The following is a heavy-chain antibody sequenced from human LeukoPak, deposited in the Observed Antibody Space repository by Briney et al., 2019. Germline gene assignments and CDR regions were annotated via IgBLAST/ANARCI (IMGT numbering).Heavy chain of an antibody. Sequence: SETLSLTCAVYGGSFTDYAWNWIRQPPGKGLEWIGEVSDGGSVNYNPSLKSRITISADTSKNQFSLGLSSVSAADTAVYFCARGGLRDFYYFYMDVWAKGTMVTVSS. J-gene: IGHJ6*03. CDR1: GGSFTDYA. D-gene: IGHD2/OR15-2a*01. V-gene: IGHV4-34*01. CDR3: ARGGLRDFYYFYMDV. CDR2: VSDGGSV.